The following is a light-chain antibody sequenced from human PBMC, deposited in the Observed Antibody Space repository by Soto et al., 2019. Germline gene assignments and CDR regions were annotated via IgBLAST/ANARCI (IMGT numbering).Light chain of an antibody. CDR2: GAS. V-gene: IGKV3-20*01. CDR3: QQYGSSLYT. Sequence: EIVLTQSPGTLSLSRGERATLSCRASQSVSSSYLAWYQQKPGQAPRLLIYGASSRATGIPDSFSGSGSGTDFTLTISRLEPEDFAVYYCQQYGSSLYTFGQGTKLEIK. CDR1: QSVSSSY. J-gene: IGKJ2*01.